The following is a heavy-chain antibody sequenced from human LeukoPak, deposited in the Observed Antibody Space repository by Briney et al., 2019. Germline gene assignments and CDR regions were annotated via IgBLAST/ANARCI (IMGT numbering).Heavy chain of an antibody. CDR2: IYYSGST. CDR1: GGSISSSSYY. V-gene: IGHV4-39*01. J-gene: IGHJ4*02. D-gene: IGHD3-16*01. CDR3: ASASWGHYFDY. Sequence: SETLSLTCTVSGGSISSSSYYWGWIRQPPGKGLEWIGSIYYSGSTYYNPSLKSRVTISVDTSKNQFSLKLSSVTAADTAVYYCASASWGHYFDYWGQGTLVTVSS.